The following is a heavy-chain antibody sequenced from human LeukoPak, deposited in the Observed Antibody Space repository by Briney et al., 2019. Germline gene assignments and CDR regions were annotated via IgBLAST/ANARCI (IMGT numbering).Heavy chain of an antibody. J-gene: IGHJ6*03. CDR1: GFTFTTHS. CDR3: ARDAGVSKWNYAQYSYYTDV. Sequence: GGSLRLSCAASGFTFTTHSMRWVRQARGKGLEWLSIISFDGSNNYYAESMKGRFTISRDNSKNTLYLQIDSLTAEDMAVYYCARDAGVSKWNYAQYSYYTDVGGKGTTVTV. CDR2: ISFDGSNN. D-gene: IGHD1-7*01. V-gene: IGHV3-30*04.